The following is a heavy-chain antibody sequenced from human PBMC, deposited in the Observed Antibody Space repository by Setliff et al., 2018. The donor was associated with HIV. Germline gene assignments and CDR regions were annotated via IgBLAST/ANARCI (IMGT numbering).Heavy chain of an antibody. J-gene: IGHJ6*03. V-gene: IGHV3-53*01. Sequence: GGSLRLSCAASGFTVSSNYMSWVRQAPGKGLEWVSVIYSGGSTYYADSVKGRFTISRDNSKNTLYLQMNSLRAEDTAVYYCVRDVAATNMVRGVLYHYYYMDVWGKGTTVTVSS. CDR1: GFTVSSNY. CDR2: IYSGGST. CDR3: VRDVAATNMVRGVLYHYYYMDV. D-gene: IGHD3-10*01.